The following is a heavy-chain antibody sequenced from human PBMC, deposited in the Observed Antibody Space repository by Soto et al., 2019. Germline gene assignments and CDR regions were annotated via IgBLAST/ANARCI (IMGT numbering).Heavy chain of an antibody. D-gene: IGHD1-20*01. Sequence: PGGSLRLSCVASGFTFSSYAMNFVRQAPGKGLEWVSGISGGGGSADYADSVKGRFIISRYNSKNTLFLQMNSLRVDDTATYYCAKTFITGSPSNWFEPWGQGTLVTVSS. CDR1: GFTFSSYA. CDR3: AKTFITGSPSNWFEP. V-gene: IGHV3-23*01. CDR2: ISGGGGSA. J-gene: IGHJ5*02.